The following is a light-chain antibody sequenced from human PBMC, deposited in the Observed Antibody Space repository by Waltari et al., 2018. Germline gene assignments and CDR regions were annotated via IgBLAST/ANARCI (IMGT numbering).Light chain of an antibody. V-gene: IGKV1-8*01. J-gene: IGKJ1*01. Sequence: AIRITQSPSSLSASTGDRVTITCPASQGISSYLAWYQQKPGKAPKVLIYAASTLQSGVPSRFSGSGSGTDFTLTISCLQSEDFAIYYCQQYYSNPATFGQGTTV. CDR3: QQYYSNPAT. CDR2: AAS. CDR1: QGISSY.